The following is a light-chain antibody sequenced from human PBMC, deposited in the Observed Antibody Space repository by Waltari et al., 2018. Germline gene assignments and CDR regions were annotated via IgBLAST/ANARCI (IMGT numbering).Light chain of an antibody. CDR1: QSLLHSNGYTF. Sequence: EIVMTQPPLSLPVTPGEPASVSCRSSQSLLHSNGYTFFDWYVQKPGQAPQLLIYMVSKRASGVPDRFSGSGSGTDFTLEISRVEAEDVGVYYCMQARQTPWTFGQGTKVEIK. CDR3: MQARQTPWT. J-gene: IGKJ1*01. CDR2: MVS. V-gene: IGKV2-28*01.